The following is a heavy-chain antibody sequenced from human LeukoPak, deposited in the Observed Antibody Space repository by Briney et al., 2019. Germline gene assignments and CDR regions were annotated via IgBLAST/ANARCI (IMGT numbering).Heavy chain of an antibody. Sequence: GGSLRLSCAASGFTFSSYAIHWVRQAPGKGLEWVAVISYDGSNKYYADSVKGRFTISRDNSKNTLYLQMNSLRAEDTAVYYCARGPLRFSYYFDYWGQGTLVTVSS. J-gene: IGHJ4*02. CDR1: GFTFSSYA. V-gene: IGHV3-30*04. CDR2: ISYDGSNK. D-gene: IGHD3-3*01. CDR3: ARGPLRFSYYFDY.